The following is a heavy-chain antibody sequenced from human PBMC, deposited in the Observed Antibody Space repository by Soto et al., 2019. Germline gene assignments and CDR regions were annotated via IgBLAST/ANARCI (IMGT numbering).Heavy chain of an antibody. D-gene: IGHD3-22*01. J-gene: IGHJ5*02. Sequence: GGSLRLSCAASGFTFSSYSMNWVRQAPGKGLEWVSSISSSSSYIYYADSVKGRFTISRDNAKNSLYLQMNSLRAEDTAVYYCARGLGDSSGYYPYWFDHWGQGTLVTVSS. V-gene: IGHV3-21*01. CDR1: GFTFSSYS. CDR2: ISSSSSYI. CDR3: ARGLGDSSGYYPYWFDH.